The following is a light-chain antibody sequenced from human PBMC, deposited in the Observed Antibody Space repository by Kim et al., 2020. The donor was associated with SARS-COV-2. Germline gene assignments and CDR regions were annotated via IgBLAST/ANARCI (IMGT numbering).Light chain of an antibody. J-gene: IGKJ1*01. CDR1: QSVSSSY. V-gene: IGKV3-20*01. CDR2: GAS. Sequence: SPGETLTLSCRASQSVSSSYLAWDQKRPGQPPRLLNYGASSRATGIPDRFSGSGCGTDFTLTISRLEAEDFAVYYCQQYGSSPRTFGQGTKVDIK. CDR3: QQYGSSPRT.